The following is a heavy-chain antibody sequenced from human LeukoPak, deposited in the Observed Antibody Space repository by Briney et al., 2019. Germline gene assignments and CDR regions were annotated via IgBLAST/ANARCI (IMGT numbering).Heavy chain of an antibody. CDR2: ISGSSSYI. V-gene: IGHV3-21*01. Sequence: GGSLRLSCAASGFTFSSYSMNWVRQAPGKGLEWVSSISGSSSYIYYADSVKGRFTISRDNAKNSLYLQMNSLRAEDTAVYYCASPDLYCTNGVCLIDYWGQGTLVTVSS. J-gene: IGHJ4*02. D-gene: IGHD2-8*01. CDR3: ASPDLYCTNGVCLIDY. CDR1: GFTFSSYS.